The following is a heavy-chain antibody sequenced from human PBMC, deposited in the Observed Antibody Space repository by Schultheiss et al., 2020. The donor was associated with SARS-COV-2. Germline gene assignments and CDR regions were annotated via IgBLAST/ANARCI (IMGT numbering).Heavy chain of an antibody. CDR2: ISYSGST. V-gene: IGHV4-31*03. CDR1: GGSINSGGYY. J-gene: IGHJ4*02. Sequence: SETLSLTCTVSGGSINSGGYYWSWIRQHPGRGLEWIGHISYSGSTYYNPSLKSRVTISVDTSKNQFSLKLRSVTAADTAVYYCARSYYGSGSHLDYWGQGTLVTVSS. D-gene: IGHD3-10*01. CDR3: ARSYYGSGSHLDY.